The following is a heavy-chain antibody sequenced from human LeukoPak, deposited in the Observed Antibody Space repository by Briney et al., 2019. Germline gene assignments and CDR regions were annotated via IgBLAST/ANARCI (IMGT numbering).Heavy chain of an antibody. V-gene: IGHV1-18*01. CDR2: ISAYNGNT. CDR3: ARDRTIFGVFIIDTGFDY. Sequence: ASVKVSCKASGYTFTSYGISWVRQAPGQGLEWMGWISAYNGNTNYAQKLQGRVTMTTDTSTSTAYMELRSLRSDDTAVYYCARDRTIFGVFIIDTGFDYWGQGTLVTVSS. CDR1: GYTFTSYG. J-gene: IGHJ4*02. D-gene: IGHD3-3*01.